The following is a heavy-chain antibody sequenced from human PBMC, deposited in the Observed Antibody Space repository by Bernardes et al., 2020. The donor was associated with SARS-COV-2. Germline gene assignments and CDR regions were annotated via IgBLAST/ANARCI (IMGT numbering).Heavy chain of an antibody. V-gene: IGHV3-11*06. J-gene: IGHJ6*02. CDR3: ARVIRTYDYVWGSYRSNCMDD. CDR2: ISSSSSYT. CDR1: VFTFSDYY. D-gene: IGHD3-16*02. Sequence: SRRLSRAASVFTFSDYYMSWNRHAPAQGLERVSYISSSSSYTNYSDSETGRFPISRDNAKNSLYLQMNSLRAEDTAVYYCARVIRTYDYVWGSYRSNCMDDWGQGTTVTVSS.